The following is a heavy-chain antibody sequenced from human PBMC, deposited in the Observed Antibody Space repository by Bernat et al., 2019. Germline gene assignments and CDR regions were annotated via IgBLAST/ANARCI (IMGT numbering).Heavy chain of an antibody. V-gene: IGHV3-30*01. CDR2: ISYDGSNK. D-gene: IGHD2-15*01. Sequence: QVQLVESGGGVVQPGRSLRLSCAASGFTFNSYAMHWVRQAPGKGLDWVAFISYDGSNKYYADSVKGRFTISRDNSKNTLYLQMNSLRAEDTAVYYCARNPPYCSGGSCYDDPYYFDYWGQGTLVTVSS. CDR1: GFTFNSYA. CDR3: ARNPPYCSGGSCYDDPYYFDY. J-gene: IGHJ4*02.